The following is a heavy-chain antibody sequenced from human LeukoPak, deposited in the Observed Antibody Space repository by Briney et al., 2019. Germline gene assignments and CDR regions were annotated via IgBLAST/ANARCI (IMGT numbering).Heavy chain of an antibody. Sequence: SEPLSLTCTVSGGSVSSSYWSWVRQPPGKGLEWIGYIYYSGGTNYNPSLKSRVTISVDTSKNQLSLKLSSVTAADTAVYYCARGSYWYGSGSYLILWGQGTLVTVSS. CDR1: GGSVSSSY. J-gene: IGHJ4*02. CDR3: ARGSYWYGSGSYLIL. V-gene: IGHV4-59*02. CDR2: IYYSGGT. D-gene: IGHD3-10*01.